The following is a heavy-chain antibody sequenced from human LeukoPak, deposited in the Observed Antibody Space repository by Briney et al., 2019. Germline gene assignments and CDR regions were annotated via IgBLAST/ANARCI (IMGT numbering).Heavy chain of an antibody. Sequence: GRSLRLSCAASGFTFSSHGMHWVRQAPGKELEWVAVIANDGRDKKYADSVKGRFTISRDNSKNTLYLQMNSLRAEDTAVYYCAKDGRVAAAAYYFDYWGQGTLATVSS. CDR2: IANDGRDK. J-gene: IGHJ4*02. D-gene: IGHD6-13*01. CDR3: AKDGRVAAAAYYFDY. V-gene: IGHV3-30*18. CDR1: GFTFSSHG.